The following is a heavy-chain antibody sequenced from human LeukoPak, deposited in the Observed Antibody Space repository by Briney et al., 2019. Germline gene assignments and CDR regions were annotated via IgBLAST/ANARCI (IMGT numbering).Heavy chain of an antibody. J-gene: IGHJ5*02. D-gene: IGHD6-19*01. V-gene: IGHV3-30-3*01. CDR2: ISYDGSNK. CDR3: AKEGYSSGWYEFDP. CDR1: GFTFSSYA. Sequence: GGSLRLSCAASGFTFSSYAMHWVRQAPGKGLEWVAVISYDGSNKYYADSVKGRFTTSRDNPKKTMYLQMNSLRAEDTAVYYCAKEGYSSGWYEFDPWGQGTLVTVSS.